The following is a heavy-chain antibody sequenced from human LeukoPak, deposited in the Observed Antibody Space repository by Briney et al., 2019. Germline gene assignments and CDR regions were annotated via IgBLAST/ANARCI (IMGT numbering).Heavy chain of an antibody. Sequence: ASVKGSCKASGYTFNAYYMHWRRQAPGQGQKQTGWIYPNSGATKYAQKFQGRVTMTRDTSISTAYMELSGLRSDDTAVYYCGTLLSNGPFDYWGQGSLVTVSS. V-gene: IGHV1-2*02. J-gene: IGHJ4*02. CDR1: GYTFNAYY. CDR2: IYPNSGAT. CDR3: GTLLSNGPFDY.